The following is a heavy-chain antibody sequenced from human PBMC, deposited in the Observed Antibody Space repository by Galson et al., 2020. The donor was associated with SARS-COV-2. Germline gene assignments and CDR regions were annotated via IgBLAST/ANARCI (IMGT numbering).Heavy chain of an antibody. CDR2: IVVGSGNT. CDR3: AAFPYDFWSGYYRYFDY. Sequence: SVKVSCKASGSTFTSSAVQWVRQARGQRLEWIGWIVVGSGNTNYAQKFQERVTITRDMSTSTAYMELSSLRSEDTAVYYCAAFPYDFWSGYYRYFDYWGQGTLVTVSS. D-gene: IGHD3-3*01. V-gene: IGHV1-58*01. J-gene: IGHJ4*02. CDR1: GSTFTSSA.